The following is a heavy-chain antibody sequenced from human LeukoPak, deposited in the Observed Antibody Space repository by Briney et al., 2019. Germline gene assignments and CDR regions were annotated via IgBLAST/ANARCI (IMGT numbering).Heavy chain of an antibody. CDR2: INHSGTT. D-gene: IGHD3-22*01. J-gene: IGHJ4*02. Sequence: SETLSLTCAVYGESFSGYYWSWIRQPPGKGLTWIGEINHSGTTNYNPSLKSRVTISLDTSKSQFSLMLSSVTAADTAVYYCARGKYDSGGYYLDYWDQGTLVTVSS. CDR1: GESFSGYY. CDR3: ARGKYDSGGYYLDY. V-gene: IGHV4-34*01.